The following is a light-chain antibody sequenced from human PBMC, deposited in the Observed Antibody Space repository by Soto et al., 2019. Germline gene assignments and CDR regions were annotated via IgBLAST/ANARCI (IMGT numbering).Light chain of an antibody. CDR3: KTWGTGIRV. CDR2: LNSDGSH. V-gene: IGLV4-69*01. J-gene: IGLJ2*01. Sequence: QLVLTQLPSASASLGASVKLTCTLSSGHSSYAIAWHQQQPEKGPRYLMKLNSDGSHSKGDGIPDRFSGSSSGAERYLTISSLQSEDEADSYCKTWGTGIRVFGGGTKLTVL. CDR1: SGHSSYA.